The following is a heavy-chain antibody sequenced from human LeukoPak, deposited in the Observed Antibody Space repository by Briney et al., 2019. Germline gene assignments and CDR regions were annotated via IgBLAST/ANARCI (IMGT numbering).Heavy chain of an antibody. CDR2: INPRGDIT. J-gene: IGHJ5*02. Sequence: ATVKVSCKTYGSTFTWFLIHWVRQAPGQGLEWVGTINPRGDITSYAQRFQGRVTLTEDTSTSTFYMELSSLTSDDTAVYFCARPAYCDGTNCGYWLDPWGPGTLVTVSS. D-gene: IGHD2-21*01. V-gene: IGHV1-46*01. CDR3: ARPAYCDGTNCGYWLDP. CDR1: GSTFTWFL.